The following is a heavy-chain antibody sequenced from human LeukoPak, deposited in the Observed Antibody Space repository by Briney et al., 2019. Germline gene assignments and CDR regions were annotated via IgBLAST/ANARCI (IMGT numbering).Heavy chain of an antibody. CDR3: ARDTYSSGSYNA. CDR1: GFTFSDFG. Sequence: GGSLRLSCAGSGFTFSDFGMSWVRQAPGKGLEWVSSISGGTKSVYYADSVRGRFTISRDNAQNSLSLQLNSLRVEDTAVYYCARDTYSSGSYNAWGQGTLVIVSS. J-gene: IGHJ4*02. D-gene: IGHD1-26*01. V-gene: IGHV3-21*01. CDR2: ISGGTKSV.